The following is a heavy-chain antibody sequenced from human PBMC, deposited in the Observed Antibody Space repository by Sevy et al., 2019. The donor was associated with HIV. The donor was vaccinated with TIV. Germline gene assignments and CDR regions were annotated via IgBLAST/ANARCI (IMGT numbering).Heavy chain of an antibody. J-gene: IGHJ3*02. CDR3: AREEIYDILTGYPGAHDAFDI. Sequence: GGSLRLSCAASGFTFSSYEMNWVRQAPGKGLEWASYISSSGSTIYYADSVKGRFTISRDNAKNSLYLQMNSLRAEDTAVYYCAREEIYDILTGYPGAHDAFDIWGQGTMVTVSS. D-gene: IGHD3-9*01. CDR2: ISSSGSTI. CDR1: GFTFSSYE. V-gene: IGHV3-48*03.